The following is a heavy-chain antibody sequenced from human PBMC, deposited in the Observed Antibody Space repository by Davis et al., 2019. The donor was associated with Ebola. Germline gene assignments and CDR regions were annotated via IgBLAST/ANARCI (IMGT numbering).Heavy chain of an antibody. J-gene: IGHJ4*02. CDR2: IREDGSER. CDR3: ARRMWSLTAFDY. CDR1: QFNFTGAW. V-gene: IGHV3-7*01. Sequence: GESLKISCAGSQFNFTGAWMNWVRQAPGKGLQWVASIREDGSERHSVDSLKGRFTISRDNAKNSLVLEMNSLRAEDTAVYFCARRMWSLTAFDYWGQGTLVTVSS. D-gene: IGHD2-15*01.